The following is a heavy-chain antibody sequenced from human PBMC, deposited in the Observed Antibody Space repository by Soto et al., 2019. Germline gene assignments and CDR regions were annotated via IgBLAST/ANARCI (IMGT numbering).Heavy chain of an antibody. CDR3: ARGAGSSLVRGAPSYYYYYYMDV. V-gene: IGHV1-8*01. CDR1: GYTFTSYD. J-gene: IGHJ6*03. CDR2: MNPNSGNT. D-gene: IGHD3-10*01. Sequence: ASVKVSCKASGYTFTSYDINWVRQATGQGLEWMGWMNPNSGNTGYAQKFQGRVTMSRNTCISTAYMELSSLRSEDTAVYYCARGAGSSLVRGAPSYYYYYYMDVWGKGTKVTVSS.